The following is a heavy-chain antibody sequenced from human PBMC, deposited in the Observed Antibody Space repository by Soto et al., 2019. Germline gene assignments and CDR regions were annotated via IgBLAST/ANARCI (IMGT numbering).Heavy chain of an antibody. V-gene: IGHV1-69*12. Sequence: QVQLVQSGAEVKKPGSSVNVSCKASGGTFSSYAISWVRQAPGQGLESMGGIIPIFGTANYAQKFQGRVTITAYESTSTAYMELGSLRSEDTAVYYCARGASYSSSPNWCDPWGQGTLVTVSS. J-gene: IGHJ5*02. D-gene: IGHD6-13*01. CDR2: IIPIFGTA. CDR1: GGTFSSYA. CDR3: ARGASYSSSPNWCDP.